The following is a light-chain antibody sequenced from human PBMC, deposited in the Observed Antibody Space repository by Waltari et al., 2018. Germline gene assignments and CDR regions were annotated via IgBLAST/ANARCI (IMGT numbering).Light chain of an antibody. J-gene: IGKJ1*01. V-gene: IGKV1-39*01. Sequence: DIQMTQSPYSLAASVGDRVTITCRTSQLISSYLNWYQQQPGKAPKLLIYSASRLYSGVPSRFSGSGSGTDFTLTISSLQPEDFAIYYCQQGYNTSWTFGQGTRVEIK. CDR3: QQGYNTSWT. CDR2: SAS. CDR1: QLISSY.